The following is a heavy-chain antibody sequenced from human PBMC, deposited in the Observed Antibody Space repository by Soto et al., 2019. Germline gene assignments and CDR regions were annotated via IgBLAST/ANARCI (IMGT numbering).Heavy chain of an antibody. V-gene: IGHV1-69*01. J-gene: IGHJ4*02. CDR1: GGTFSSYA. D-gene: IGHD1-26*01. CDR3: ARRRFSGTCYFAY. CDR2: ITPIFGTT. Sequence: QVQLMQSGAEVKKPGSSVKVSCKASGGTFSSYAISWVRQAPGQGLEWMGGITPIFGTTKYAQKFRGRVTITADGSTTTAYMELSSLRSEDTAVYYCARRRFSGTCYFAYWSQGTLVTASS.